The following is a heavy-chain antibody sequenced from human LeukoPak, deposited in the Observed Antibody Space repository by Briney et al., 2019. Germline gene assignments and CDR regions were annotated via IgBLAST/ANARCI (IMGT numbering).Heavy chain of an antibody. CDR1: GGSFSGYY. Sequence: SETLSLTCAVYGGSFSGYYWSWIRQPPGKGLQWIGSIFYSGSTYDNPSLKSRVTMSVDTSKNQFSLKLSSVTAADMAVYYCARLLHDSSGYYYFDYWGQGTLVTVSS. D-gene: IGHD3-22*01. V-gene: IGHV4-34*12. CDR2: IFYSGST. J-gene: IGHJ4*02. CDR3: ARLLHDSSGYYYFDY.